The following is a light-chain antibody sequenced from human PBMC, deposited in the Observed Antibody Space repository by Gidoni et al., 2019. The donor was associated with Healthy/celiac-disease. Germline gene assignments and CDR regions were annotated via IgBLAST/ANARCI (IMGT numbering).Light chain of an antibody. CDR2: LTSDGSH. Sequence: QLVLTQSPSASASLGASVKLTCTLSSGRSSYAIAWHQQQPEKGPRYLMKLTSDGSHSKGDGIPDRFSGSSSGAERYLTISSLQSEDEADYYCQTWGTGIRVFGGGTKLTVL. J-gene: IGLJ3*02. V-gene: IGLV4-69*01. CDR3: QTWGTGIRV. CDR1: SGRSSYA.